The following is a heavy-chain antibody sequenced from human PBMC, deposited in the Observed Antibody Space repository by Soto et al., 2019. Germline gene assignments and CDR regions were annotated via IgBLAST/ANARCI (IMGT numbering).Heavy chain of an antibody. D-gene: IGHD3-22*01. CDR1: GGSISSSSYY. CDR3: ARLVLEGDSSGLVFDY. CDR2: IYYSGST. V-gene: IGHV4-39*01. Sequence: SETLSLTCTVSGGSISSSSYYWGWIRQPPGKGLEWIGSIYYSGSTYYNPSLKSRVTISVDTSKNQFSLKLSSVTAADTAVYYCARLVLEGDSSGLVFDYWGQGTLVTVSS. J-gene: IGHJ4*02.